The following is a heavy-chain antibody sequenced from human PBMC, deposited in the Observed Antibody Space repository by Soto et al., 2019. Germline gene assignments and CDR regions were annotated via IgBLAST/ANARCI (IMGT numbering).Heavy chain of an antibody. V-gene: IGHV3-33*01. J-gene: IGHJ4*02. CDR2: IWHDDK. D-gene: IGHD2-15*01. CDR3: ARDRILYGGNSFDS. CDR1: GFTLSSYG. Sequence: QVQLVESGGGVVQPGRSLRLSCAASGFTLSSYGMHWVRQAPGKGLEWVAVIWHDDKYYVNSVKGRFTISRDNSKNTLYLQMSSLRAEDTAVYYCARDRILYGGNSFDSWGQGTLVTVSS.